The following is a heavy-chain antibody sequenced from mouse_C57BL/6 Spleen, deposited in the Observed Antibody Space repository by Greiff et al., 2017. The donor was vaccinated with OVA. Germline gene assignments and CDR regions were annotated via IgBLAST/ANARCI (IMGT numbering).Heavy chain of an antibody. J-gene: IGHJ4*01. Sequence: VQLQQSGPELVKPGASVKISCKASGYSFTGYYMNWVKQSPEKSLEWIGEINPSTGGTTYNQKFKAKATLTVDKSSSTAYMQLKSLTSEDSAVYYCARDHGYYAMDYWGQGTSVTVSS. V-gene: IGHV1-42*01. CDR3: ARDHGYYAMDY. CDR1: GYSFTGYY. CDR2: INPSTGGT. D-gene: IGHD1-1*02.